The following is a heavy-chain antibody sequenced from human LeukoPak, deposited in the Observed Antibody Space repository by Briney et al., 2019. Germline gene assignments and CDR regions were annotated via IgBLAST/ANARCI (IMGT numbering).Heavy chain of an antibody. CDR3: ARSDHGDYGGGYMDV. CDR2: IKEDGGVT. D-gene: IGHD4-17*01. V-gene: IGHV3-7*01. CDR1: GFTFSTYW. J-gene: IGHJ6*03. Sequence: GGSLRLSCAASGFTFSTYWMSWVRQAPGKGLEWVASIKEDGGVTYYVGSVKGRFTISRDNAKKSLYLQMSSLRAEDTAVYYCARSDHGDYGGGYMDVWGKGTTVTVSS.